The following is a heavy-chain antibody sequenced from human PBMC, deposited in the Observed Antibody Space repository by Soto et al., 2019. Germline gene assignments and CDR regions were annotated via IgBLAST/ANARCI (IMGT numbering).Heavy chain of an antibody. Sequence: QVQLVQSGAEVKKPGASVKVSCKASGYTFTGYYMHWVRQAPGLGLEWMGWINPNSGGTNYAQKFQGWVTMTRDTSISTAYMELSRLRSDDTAVYYCARAGYCSSTSCLGPFDPWGQGTLVTVSS. CDR3: ARAGYCSSTSCLGPFDP. CDR1: GYTFTGYY. V-gene: IGHV1-2*04. D-gene: IGHD2-2*01. CDR2: INPNSGGT. J-gene: IGHJ5*02.